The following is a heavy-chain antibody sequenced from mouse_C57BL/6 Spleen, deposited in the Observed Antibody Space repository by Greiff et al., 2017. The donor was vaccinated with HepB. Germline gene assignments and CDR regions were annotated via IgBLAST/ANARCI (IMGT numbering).Heavy chain of an antibody. Sequence: QVQLQQPGAELVRPGTSVKLSCKASGYTFTSYWMHWVKQRPGQGLEWIGVIDPSDSYTNYNQKFKGKATLTVDTSSSTAYMQLGSLTSEDSAVYYCAREGGWGQGTTLTVSS. CDR2: IDPSDSYT. CDR1: GYTFTSYW. J-gene: IGHJ2*01. D-gene: IGHD1-1*02. V-gene: IGHV1-59*01. CDR3: AREGG.